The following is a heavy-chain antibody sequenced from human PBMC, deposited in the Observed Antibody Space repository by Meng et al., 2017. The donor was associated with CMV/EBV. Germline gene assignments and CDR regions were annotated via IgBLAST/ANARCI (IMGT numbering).Heavy chain of an antibody. D-gene: IGHD1-26*01. J-gene: IGHJ5*02. CDR1: GGTFSSYT. Sequence: SVKVSCKASGGTFSSYTISWVRQAPGQGLEWMGRIIPILGIANYAQKFQGRVTITADKSTSTAYMELSSLRSEDTAVYYCARRPGIRSGSYYNWFDPWGQGTLVTVSS. CDR3: ARRPGIRSGSYYNWFDP. CDR2: IIPILGIA. V-gene: IGHV1-69*02.